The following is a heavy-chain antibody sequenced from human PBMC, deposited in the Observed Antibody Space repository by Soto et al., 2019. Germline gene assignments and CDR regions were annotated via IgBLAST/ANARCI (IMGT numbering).Heavy chain of an antibody. CDR3: AREFSPTPTYRSGWYWFDP. Sequence: QVQLQESGPGLVKPSETLSLTCTVSGGSISSYYWSWIRQPAGKGLEWIGRIYTSGSTNYNPSLKSRATMSVDTSKNQSSLKLSSVTAADTAVYYCAREFSPTPTYRSGWYWFDPWGQGTLVTVSS. CDR2: IYTSGST. CDR1: GGSISSYY. J-gene: IGHJ5*02. D-gene: IGHD6-19*01. V-gene: IGHV4-4*07.